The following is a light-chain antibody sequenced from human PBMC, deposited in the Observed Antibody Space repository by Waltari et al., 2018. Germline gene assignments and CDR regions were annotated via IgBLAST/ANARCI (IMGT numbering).Light chain of an antibody. CDR3: MQALQTGGYT. Sequence: DIVMTQSPLSLPVTPGEPASISCRSSQSLLHSNGYNYLDWYLQKPGQSPQLLIYLGSNRASGVPDRFSGSGSGTDFTLKISRVEAEDVGVYYCMQALQTGGYTFGQGTKLEIK. V-gene: IGKV2-28*01. CDR1: QSLLHSNGYNY. CDR2: LGS. J-gene: IGKJ2*01.